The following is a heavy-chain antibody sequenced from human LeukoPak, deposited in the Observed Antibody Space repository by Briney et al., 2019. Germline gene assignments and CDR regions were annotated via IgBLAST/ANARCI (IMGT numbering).Heavy chain of an antibody. J-gene: IGHJ4*02. CDR3: ARGHGSFDY. D-gene: IGHD3-10*01. CDR2: IKQDGSEK. Sequence: GGSLTLPCAASGFTCRNYWMRWLRQAPGQGLEWVANIKQDGSEKHYVDSVKCRFNISRDHAKNSLYLQMNSLRAEDTAVYYCARGHGSFDYWGQGTLVTVSS. CDR1: GFTCRNYW. V-gene: IGHV3-7*01.